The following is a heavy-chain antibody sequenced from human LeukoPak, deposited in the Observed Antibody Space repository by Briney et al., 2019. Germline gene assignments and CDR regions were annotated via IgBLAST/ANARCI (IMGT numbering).Heavy chain of an antibody. CDR1: GFTFDDYA. D-gene: IGHD7-27*01. J-gene: IGHJ6*03. Sequence: PGGSLILSCAASGFTFDDYAMHWVRQAPGKGLEWVSFISWDGGTTYYADSVKGRFTISRDNSKNSLYLQMNSLRAEDTALYFCAKDVKVGSHWGYYMDVWGKGTTVTVSS. CDR3: AKDVKVGSHWGYYMDV. V-gene: IGHV3-43D*04. CDR2: ISWDGGTT.